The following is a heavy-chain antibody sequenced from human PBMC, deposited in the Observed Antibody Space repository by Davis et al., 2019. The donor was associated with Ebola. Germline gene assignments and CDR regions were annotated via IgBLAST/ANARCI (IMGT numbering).Heavy chain of an antibody. J-gene: IGHJ4*02. Sequence: ASVKVSCKASGYTFTGYYMHWVRQAPGQGLEWMGWINPNSGGTNYAQKFQGWVTMTRDTSISTAYMELSRLRSDDTAAYYCAREGRYSGNYPLDYWGQGTLVTVSS. V-gene: IGHV1-2*04. CDR3: AREGRYSGNYPLDY. CDR2: INPNSGGT. D-gene: IGHD1-26*01. CDR1: GYTFTGYY.